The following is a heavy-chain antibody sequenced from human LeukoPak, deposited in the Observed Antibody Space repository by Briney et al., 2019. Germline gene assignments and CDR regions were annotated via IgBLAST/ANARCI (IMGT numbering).Heavy chain of an antibody. D-gene: IGHD6-13*01. CDR3: ASGPVAAAGTQDGGDY. V-gene: IGHV4-39*07. CDR1: GGSISSSSYY. Sequence: SETLSLTCTVSGGSISSSSYYWGWIRQPPGKGLEWIGSIYYSGSTNYNPSLKSRVTISVDTSKNQFSLKLSSVTAADTAVYYCASGPVAAAGTQDGGDYWGQGTLVTVSS. J-gene: IGHJ4*02. CDR2: IYYSGST.